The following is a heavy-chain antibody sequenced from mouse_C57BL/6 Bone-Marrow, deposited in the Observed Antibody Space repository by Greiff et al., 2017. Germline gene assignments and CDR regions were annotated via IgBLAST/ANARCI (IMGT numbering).Heavy chain of an antibody. Sequence: QVHVKQSGAELVKPGASVKLSCKASGYTFTSYWMQWVKQRPGQGLEWIGEIDPSDSYTNYNQKFKGKATLTVDTSSSTAYMQLSSLTSEDSAVYYCARDGYYFYYAMDYWGQGTSVTVSS. D-gene: IGHD2-3*01. J-gene: IGHJ4*01. CDR2: IDPSDSYT. CDR3: ARDGYYFYYAMDY. V-gene: IGHV1-50*01. CDR1: GYTFTSYW.